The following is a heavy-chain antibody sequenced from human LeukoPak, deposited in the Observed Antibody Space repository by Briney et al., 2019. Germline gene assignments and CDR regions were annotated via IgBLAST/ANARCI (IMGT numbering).Heavy chain of an antibody. J-gene: IGHJ4*02. D-gene: IGHD3-22*01. Sequence: GAPVKVSCKASEYTFTSYDINWVRQATGQGLEWMGWMNPNSGNTGYAQKFQGRVTITRNTSISTAYMELSSLRSEDTAVYYCAVPRYYYDSSGYRAYYFGYWGQGTLVTVSS. CDR3: AVPRYYYDSSGYRAYYFGY. CDR2: MNPNSGNT. V-gene: IGHV1-8*03. CDR1: EYTFTSYD.